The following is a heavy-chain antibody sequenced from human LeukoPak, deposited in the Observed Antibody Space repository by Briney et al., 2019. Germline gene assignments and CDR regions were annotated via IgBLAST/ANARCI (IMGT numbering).Heavy chain of an antibody. CDR1: GGSISSSSYY. CDR3: ARRDPIAAAGSFDS. J-gene: IGHJ4*02. V-gene: IGHV4-39*01. Sequence: SETLSLTCTVSGGSISSSSYYWGWIRQPPGKGLEWIGSIYYTGSTYYNPSLKSRLTMSVDTSNNQFSLMLTSVTAADTAVYYCARRDPIAAAGSFDSWGQGTLVTVSS. D-gene: IGHD6-13*01. CDR2: IYYTGST.